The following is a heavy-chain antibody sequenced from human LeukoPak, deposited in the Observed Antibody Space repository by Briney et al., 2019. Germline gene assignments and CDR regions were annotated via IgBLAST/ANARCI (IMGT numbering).Heavy chain of an antibody. D-gene: IGHD6-19*01. CDR3: ARDRPIAVAGTLIY. J-gene: IGHJ4*02. CDR2: ISGSGGST. CDR1: GFTFSSYG. Sequence: GGSLRLSCAASGFTFSSYGMSWVRQAPGKGLEWVSAISGSGGSTYYADSVKGRFTISRDNAKNSLYLQMNSLRAEDTAVYYCARDRPIAVAGTLIYWGQGTLVTVSS. V-gene: IGHV3-23*01.